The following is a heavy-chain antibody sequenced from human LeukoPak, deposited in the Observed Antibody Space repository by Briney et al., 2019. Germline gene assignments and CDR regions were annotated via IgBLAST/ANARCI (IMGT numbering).Heavy chain of an antibody. V-gene: IGHV6-1*01. CDR3: VRDQTGTMPFDY. Sequence: SQTLSLTCAISGDSVPSNSAAWNWIRQSPSRGLEWLGRTYHRSKWYNDYAVSVKSRIAINADTSKNQFSLQLYSVTPEDTAVYYCVRDQTGTMPFDYWGQGTLVTVSS. CDR1: GDSVPSNSAA. D-gene: IGHD1/OR15-1a*01. J-gene: IGHJ4*02. CDR2: TYHRSKWYN.